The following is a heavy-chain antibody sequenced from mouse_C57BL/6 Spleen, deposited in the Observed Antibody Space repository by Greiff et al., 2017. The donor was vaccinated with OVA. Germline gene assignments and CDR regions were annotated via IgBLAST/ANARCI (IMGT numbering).Heavy chain of an antibody. D-gene: IGHD3-1*01. CDR1: GFTFSSYA. J-gene: IGHJ3*01. V-gene: IGHV5-4*01. CDR2: ISDGGSYT. Sequence: EVQRVESGGGLVKPGGSLKLSCAASGFTFSSYAMSWVRQTPEKRLEWVATISDGGSYTYYPDNVKGRFTISRDNAKNNLYLQMSHLKSEDTAMYYCARGPPWRDSGFAYWGQGTLVTVSA. CDR3: ARGPPWRDSGFAY.